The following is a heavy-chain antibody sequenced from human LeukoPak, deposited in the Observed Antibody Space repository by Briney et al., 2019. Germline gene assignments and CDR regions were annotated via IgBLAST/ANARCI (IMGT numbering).Heavy chain of an antibody. Sequence: SQTLSLTCAVSGDSISSGGYSWSWIRQPPGKGLEWIGYIYHSGSTYYNPSLKSRVTISVDRSKNQFSLKLSSVTAADTAVYYCARVYCSSTSCYYFDYWGQGTLVTVSS. CDR3: ARVYCSSTSCYYFDY. D-gene: IGHD2-2*01. CDR2: IYHSGST. CDR1: GDSISSGGYS. V-gene: IGHV4-30-2*01. J-gene: IGHJ4*02.